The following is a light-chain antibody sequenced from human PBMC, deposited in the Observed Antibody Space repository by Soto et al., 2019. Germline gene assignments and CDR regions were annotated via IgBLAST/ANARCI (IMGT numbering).Light chain of an antibody. CDR2: RNN. CDR3: ATWDDSLNGFYV. Sequence: QAVVTQPPSASGTPGQGVTISCSGSISNIGSNYVYWYQQLPGTAPKLLIYRNNQRPSGVPDRFSGSKSGTSASLAISGLRSDDEADYFCATWDDSLNGFYVFGTGTKVTVL. V-gene: IGLV1-47*01. CDR1: ISNIGSNY. J-gene: IGLJ1*01.